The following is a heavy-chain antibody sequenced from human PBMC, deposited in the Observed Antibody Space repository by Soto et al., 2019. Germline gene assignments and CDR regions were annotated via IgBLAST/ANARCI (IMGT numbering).Heavy chain of an antibody. CDR3: ARVAHPPLNCFDP. J-gene: IGHJ5*02. CDR1: GYTFTGYD. CDR2: MNPNSGNT. Sequence: APLNVSCKASGYTFTGYDINWLRLATGQGLEWMGWMNPNSGNTGYAQKFQGRVTMTRNTSISTAYMELSSLRSEDTAVYYCARVAHPPLNCFDPWGQGTMVTVSS. V-gene: IGHV1-8*01.